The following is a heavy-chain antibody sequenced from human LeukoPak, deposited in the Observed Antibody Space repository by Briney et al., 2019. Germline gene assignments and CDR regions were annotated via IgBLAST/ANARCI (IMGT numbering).Heavy chain of an antibody. CDR3: ARAYSLGATEYYFDY. D-gene: IGHD1-26*01. CDR2: INWNGGST. J-gene: IGHJ4*02. Sequence: GGSLRLSCAASGFTFDDFGMSWVRQAPGKGLEWVSGINWNGGSTGYADSVKGRFTISRDNAKNSLYLQMNSLRAEDTALYYCARAYSLGATEYYFDYWGQGTLVTASS. V-gene: IGHV3-20*04. CDR1: GFTFDDFG.